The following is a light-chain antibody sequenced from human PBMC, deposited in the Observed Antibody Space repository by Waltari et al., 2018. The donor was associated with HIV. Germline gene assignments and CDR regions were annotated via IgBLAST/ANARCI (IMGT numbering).Light chain of an antibody. CDR2: DVS. CDR3: SPYTSSSTRV. J-gene: IGLJ3*02. CDR1: SSDVGGYNY. V-gene: IGLV2-14*03. Sequence: ALTQPASVSGSPGQSITISCTGTSSDVGGYNYVSWYQRHPGKAPKLIIYDVSNRPSGVSNRFSGSKSGNRASLTISGLQAEDEADYYCSPYTSSSTRVFGGGTTVTVL.